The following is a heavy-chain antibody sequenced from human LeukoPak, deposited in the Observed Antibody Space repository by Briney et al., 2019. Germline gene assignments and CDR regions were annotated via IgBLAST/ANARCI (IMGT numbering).Heavy chain of an antibody. CDR2: IYGRGIT. CDR1: GGFITSSGYY. V-gene: IGHV4-31*03. Sequence: SETLSLTCTVSGGFITSSGYYWTWLRQHPGKGLEWIGYIYGRGITYYNPSLKSRASISVDTSTNQFSLNLNSMPAADTAVYYCARGEVVIIPTGYYYSMDVWGQGTTVIVSS. CDR3: ARGEVVIIPTGYYYSMDV. J-gene: IGHJ6*02. D-gene: IGHD3-3*01.